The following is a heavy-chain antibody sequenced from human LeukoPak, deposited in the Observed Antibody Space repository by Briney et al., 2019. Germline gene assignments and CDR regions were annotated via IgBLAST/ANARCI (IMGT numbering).Heavy chain of an antibody. V-gene: IGHV4-34*01. J-gene: IGHJ6*03. CDR1: GGSFSGYY. CDR2: INHSGST. D-gene: IGHD3-10*01. Sequence: SETLSLTCAVYGGSFSGYYWSWIRQPPGKGLEWIGEINHSGSTKYNPSLKSRVSISIDTSKNQFSLKLSSVTAADTAMYYCARRVGRWSGERAYYYNYMDVWGKGTTVTISS. CDR3: ARRVGRWSGERAYYYNYMDV.